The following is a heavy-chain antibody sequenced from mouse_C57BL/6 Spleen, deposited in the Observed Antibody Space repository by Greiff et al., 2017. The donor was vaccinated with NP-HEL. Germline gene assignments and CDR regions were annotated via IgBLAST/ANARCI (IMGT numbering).Heavy chain of an antibody. V-gene: IGHV5-17*01. CDR1: GFTFSDYG. J-gene: IGHJ1*03. CDR3: ASLYYGSSYRYFDV. D-gene: IGHD1-1*01. CDR2: ISSGSSTI. Sequence: EVKLEESGGGLVKPGGSLKLSCAASGFTFSDYGMHWVRQAPEKGLEWVAYISSGSSTIYYADTVKGRFTISRDNAKNTLFLQMTSLRSEDTAMYYCASLYYGSSYRYFDVWGTGTTVTVSS.